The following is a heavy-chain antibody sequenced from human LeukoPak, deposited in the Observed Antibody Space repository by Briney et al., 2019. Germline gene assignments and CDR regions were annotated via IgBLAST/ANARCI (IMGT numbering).Heavy chain of an antibody. CDR1: SGSISTSNYY. CDR2: IYHSGST. CDR3: ARDSGSYPLDY. J-gene: IGHJ4*02. Sequence: SETLSLTCTVSSGSISTSNYYWGWVRQPPGKGLEWIGSIYHSGSTYYNPSLKSRVTISVDTSKNQFSLKLSSVTAADTAVYYCARDSGSYPLDYWGQGTLVTVSS. V-gene: IGHV4-39*07. D-gene: IGHD1-26*01.